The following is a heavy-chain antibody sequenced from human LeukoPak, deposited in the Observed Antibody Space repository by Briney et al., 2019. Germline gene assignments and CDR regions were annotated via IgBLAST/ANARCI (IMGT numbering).Heavy chain of an antibody. CDR2: INPHSGGT. Sequence: ASVKVSCKASGYTFTGYFIHWVRQAPGQGLEWMGWINPHSGGTNYAQKFQGRVTMTGDTSISTAYMQLSRPRSDDTAVYYCARVVSYLFDPWGQGTLVTVSS. D-gene: IGHD2-8*01. V-gene: IGHV1-2*02. CDR3: ARVVSYLFDP. J-gene: IGHJ5*02. CDR1: GYTFTGYF.